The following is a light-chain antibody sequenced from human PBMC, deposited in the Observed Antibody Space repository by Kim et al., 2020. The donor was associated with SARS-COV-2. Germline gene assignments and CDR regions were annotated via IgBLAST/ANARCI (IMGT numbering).Light chain of an antibody. CDR2: YDS. J-gene: IGLJ1*01. CDR1: NIGSKS. CDR3: QVWDSSSDPRYV. Sequence: PGKTARLTCGGNNIGSKSVPWYQQKPGQAPVLVIYYDSDRPSGIPERFSGSNSGNTATLTISRVEAGDEADYYCQVWDSSSDPRYVFGTGTKVTVL. V-gene: IGLV3-21*04.